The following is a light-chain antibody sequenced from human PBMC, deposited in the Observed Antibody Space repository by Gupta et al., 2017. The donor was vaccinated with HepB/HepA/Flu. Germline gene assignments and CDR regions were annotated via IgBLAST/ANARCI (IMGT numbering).Light chain of an antibody. CDR2: DVS. CDR3: SSYTSSSTLG. Sequence: QSALTQPAPVSGSPGQSITISCTGTSSDVGGYNYVSWYQQHPGKAPKLMIYDVSNRPSGVSNRLSGSKSGNTASLTISGLQAEDEADYYCSSYTSSSTLGFGGGTKLTVL. J-gene: IGLJ3*02. V-gene: IGLV2-14*01. CDR1: SSDVGGYNY.